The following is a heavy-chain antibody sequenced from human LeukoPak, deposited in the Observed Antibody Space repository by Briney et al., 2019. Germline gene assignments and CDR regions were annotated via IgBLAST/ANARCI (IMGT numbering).Heavy chain of an antibody. CDR2: IYYSGST. J-gene: IGHJ4*02. V-gene: IGHV4-39*01. CDR3: ARYYYGSFYFDY. CDR1: GGSIGSSSYY. Sequence: SETLSLTCTVSGGSIGSSSYYWGWIRQPPGKGLEWIGSIYYSGSTYYNPSLKSRVTISVDTSKNQFSLKLSSVTAADTAVYYCARYYYGSFYFDYWGQGTLVTVSS. D-gene: IGHD3-10*01.